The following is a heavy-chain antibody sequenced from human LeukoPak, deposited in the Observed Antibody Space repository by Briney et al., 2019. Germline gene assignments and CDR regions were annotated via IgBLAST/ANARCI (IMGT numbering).Heavy chain of an antibody. CDR2: ITSDGSST. Sequence: GGSLRLSCAASGFTFSSYWMHWVRQAQGEGLVWVERITSDGSSTSHADSVKGRFTISRDNAKNTLYLQMNSLRAEDTAVYYCARDYAVGESFDIWGQGTLVTVSS. J-gene: IGHJ3*02. CDR3: ARDYAVGESFDI. CDR1: GFTFSSYW. V-gene: IGHV3-74*01. D-gene: IGHD3-16*01.